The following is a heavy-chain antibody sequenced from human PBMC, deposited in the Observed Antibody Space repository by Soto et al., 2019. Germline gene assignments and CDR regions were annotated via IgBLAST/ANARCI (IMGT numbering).Heavy chain of an antibody. J-gene: IGHJ6*03. CDR3: AKPSGWRFVDYMDV. CDR1: GFTFSSYG. V-gene: IGHV3-30*18. CDR2: ISYDGSNK. Sequence: GGSLRLSCAASGFTFSSYGMHWVRQAPGKGLEWVAVISYDGSNKYYADSVKGRFTISRDNSKNTLYLQMNSLRAEDTAVYYCAKPSGWRFVDYMDVWGKGTTVTVSS. D-gene: IGHD6-19*01.